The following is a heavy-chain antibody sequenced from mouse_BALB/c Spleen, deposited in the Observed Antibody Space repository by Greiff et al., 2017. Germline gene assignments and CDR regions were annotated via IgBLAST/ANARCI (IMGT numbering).Heavy chain of an antibody. D-gene: IGHD2-3*01. V-gene: IGHV1-9*01. CDR3: ARKMSHGGWGWFAY. Sequence: QVQLQQSGAELMKPGASVKISCKATGYTFSSYWIEWVKQRPGHGLEWIGEILPGSGSTNYNEKFKGKATFTADTSSNTAYMQLSSLTSEDSAVYYCARKMSHGGWGWFAYWGQGTLVTVSA. CDR2: ILPGSGST. J-gene: IGHJ3*01. CDR1: GYTFSSYW.